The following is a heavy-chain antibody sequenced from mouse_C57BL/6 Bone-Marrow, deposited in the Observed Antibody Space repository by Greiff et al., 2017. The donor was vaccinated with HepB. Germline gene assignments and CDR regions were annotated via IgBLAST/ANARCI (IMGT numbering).Heavy chain of an antibody. CDR2: IYPRSGNT. J-gene: IGHJ4*01. D-gene: IGHD3-1*01. V-gene: IGHV1-81*01. CDR1: GYTFTSYG. CDR3: ARRAAYAMDY. Sequence: QVQLKESGAELARPGASVKLSCKASGYTFTSYGISWVKQRTGQGLEWIGEIYPRSGNTYYNEKFKGKATLTADKSSSTAYMELRSLTSEDSAVYFCARRAAYAMDYWGQGTSVTVSS.